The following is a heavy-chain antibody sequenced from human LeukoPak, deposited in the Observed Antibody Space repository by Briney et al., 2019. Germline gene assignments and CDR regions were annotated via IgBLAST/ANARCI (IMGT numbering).Heavy chain of an antibody. CDR1: GFTFSSYW. CDR2: IKQDGSEK. Sequence: PGGSLRLSCAASGFTFSSYWMSWVRQAPGKGLEWVANIKQDGSEKYYVDSAKGRFTISRDNAKNSLYLQMNSLRAEDTAVYYCARASYSSSFYYYYMDVWGKGTTVTISS. CDR3: ARASYSSSFYYYYMDV. V-gene: IGHV3-7*01. J-gene: IGHJ6*03. D-gene: IGHD6-13*01.